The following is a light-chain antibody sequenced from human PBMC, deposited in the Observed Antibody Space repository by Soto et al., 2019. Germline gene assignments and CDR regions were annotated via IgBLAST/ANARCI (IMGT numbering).Light chain of an antibody. V-gene: IGLV7-43*01. CDR2: NTN. CDR3: LLYYGGAQGV. J-gene: IGLJ3*02. CDR1: TGAVTSGYY. Sequence: QAVVTQEPSLTVSPGGTVTLTCASSTGAVTSGYYPNWFQQKPGQAPRPLIYNTNSRHSWTPARFSGSLLGDKAALTLSGVQPEDEAEYYCLLYYGGAQGVFGGGTKLTVL.